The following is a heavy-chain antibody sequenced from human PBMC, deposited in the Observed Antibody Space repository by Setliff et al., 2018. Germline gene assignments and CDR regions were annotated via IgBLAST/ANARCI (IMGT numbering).Heavy chain of an antibody. CDR3: AKGRTPYSRSWNGWFDP. D-gene: IGHD6-13*01. CDR2: ISWNSGNI. Sequence: QTGGSLRLSCAASGFTFSSYWMSWVRQAPGKGLEWVSGISWNSGNIDYADSVKGRFTISRDNAKNSLYLQMNSLRPEDTALYYCAKGRTPYSRSWNGWFDPWGQGTLVTVSS. CDR1: GFTFSSYW. V-gene: IGHV3-9*01. J-gene: IGHJ5*02.